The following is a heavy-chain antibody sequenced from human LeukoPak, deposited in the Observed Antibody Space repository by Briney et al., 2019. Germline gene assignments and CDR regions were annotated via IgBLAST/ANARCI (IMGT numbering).Heavy chain of an antibody. Sequence: GGSLRLSCAASGFTFSSYAMHWVHQAPGKGLEWVAVISYDGSNKYYADSVKGRFTISRDNSKNTLYLQMNSLRAEDTAVYYCATIGKYSSSWYPYWGQGTLVTVSS. CDR1: GFTFSSYA. V-gene: IGHV3-30-3*01. J-gene: IGHJ4*02. D-gene: IGHD6-13*01. CDR3: ATIGKYSSSWYPY. CDR2: ISYDGSNK.